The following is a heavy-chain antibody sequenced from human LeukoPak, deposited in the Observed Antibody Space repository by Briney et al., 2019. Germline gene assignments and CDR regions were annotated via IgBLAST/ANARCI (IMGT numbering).Heavy chain of an antibody. CDR1: GFTFSSYS. D-gene: IGHD2-2*01. CDR2: ISSSSYI. Sequence: PGGSLRLSCAASGFTFSSYSMDWVRQAPGKGLECVSSISSSSYIYYADSVKGRFTISRDNAKNSLYLQMNSLRAEDTAVYYCARSRGCSSTSCYVNWFDPWGQGTLVTVSS. V-gene: IGHV3-21*01. CDR3: ARSRGCSSTSCYVNWFDP. J-gene: IGHJ5*02.